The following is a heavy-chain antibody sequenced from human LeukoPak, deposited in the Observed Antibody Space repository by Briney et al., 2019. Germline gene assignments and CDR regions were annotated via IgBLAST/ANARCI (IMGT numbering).Heavy chain of an antibody. V-gene: IGHV4-59*01. CDR1: GGSISSYY. CDR3: ARTTEGGYTYDYFYYMDV. J-gene: IGHJ6*03. Sequence: SETLSLTCTVSGGSISSYYWSWIRQPPGKGLEWIGYIYYSGSTNYNPSLKSRVTISVDTSKNQFSLKLSSVTAADTAVYYCARTTEGGYTYDYFYYMDVWGKGTTVTIS. CDR2: IYYSGST. D-gene: IGHD5-18*01.